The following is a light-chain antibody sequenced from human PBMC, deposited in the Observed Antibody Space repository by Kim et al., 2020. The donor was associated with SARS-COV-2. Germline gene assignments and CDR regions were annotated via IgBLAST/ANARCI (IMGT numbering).Light chain of an antibody. CDR1: QGINNY. Sequence: DIQMTQSPSSLSAPVGDRVTITCRASQGINNYLAWYQQKPGKVPKLLIYPASTLQSGVPSRFGGSGSGTDFTLTINSLQPEDVATYYCQQTSRAPRTFGQGTKVDIK. CDR2: PAS. V-gene: IGKV1-27*01. CDR3: QQTSRAPRT. J-gene: IGKJ1*01.